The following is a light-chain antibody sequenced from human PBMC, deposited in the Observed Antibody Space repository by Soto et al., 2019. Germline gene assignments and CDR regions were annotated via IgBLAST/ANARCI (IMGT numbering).Light chain of an antibody. V-gene: IGKV3-20*01. Sequence: EIVLTQSPCTLSWSPGERATLSCGASQSVSSSYLAWYQQKTGQAPRLLIYGASSRATGIPDRFSGSGYGTDFNLTIDGLETEDFVVYYCQQYGYSPITFGQGTRLEIK. J-gene: IGKJ5*01. CDR2: GAS. CDR3: QQYGYSPIT. CDR1: QSVSSSY.